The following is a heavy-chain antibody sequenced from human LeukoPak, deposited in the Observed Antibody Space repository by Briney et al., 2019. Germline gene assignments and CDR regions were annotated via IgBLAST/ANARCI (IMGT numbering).Heavy chain of an antibody. D-gene: IGHD4-17*01. CDR1: GGSFSGYY. V-gene: IGHV4-34*01. CDR3: ARTLTTARAPDVFDI. Sequence: TSETLSLTCAVYGGSFSGYYWSWIRQPPGKGLEWIGEINHSGSTNYNPSLKSRVTISVDTSKNQFSLKLSSVTAADTAVYYCARTLTTARAPDVFDIWGQGTMVTVSS. J-gene: IGHJ3*02. CDR2: INHSGST.